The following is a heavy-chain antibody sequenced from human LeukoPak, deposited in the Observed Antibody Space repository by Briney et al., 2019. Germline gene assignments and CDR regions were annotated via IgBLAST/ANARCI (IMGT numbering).Heavy chain of an antibody. J-gene: IGHJ4*02. CDR1: GGTFSSYA. Sequence: ASVKVSCKASGGTFSSYAISWVRQAPGQGLEWMGGIIPIFGTANYVQKFQGRVTITTDESTSTAYMELSSLRSEDTAVYYCARGSVAGSYSQTDYWGQGTLVTVSS. D-gene: IGHD1-26*01. V-gene: IGHV1-69*05. CDR2: IIPIFGTA. CDR3: ARGSVAGSYSQTDY.